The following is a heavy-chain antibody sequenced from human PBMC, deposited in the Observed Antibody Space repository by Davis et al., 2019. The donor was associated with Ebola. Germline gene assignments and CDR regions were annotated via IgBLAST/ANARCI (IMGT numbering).Heavy chain of an antibody. CDR2: INYSGST. CDR1: GGSFSGYY. D-gene: IGHD3-10*01. V-gene: IGHV4-34*01. J-gene: IGHJ6*02. Sequence: MPSETLSLTCAVYGGSFSGYYWTWIRQPPWKGLEWIGEINYSGSTNYNPSLKSRVTISVDTSKNQFSLKLRSVTAADTAVYYCARGGGFGGYGMDVWGQGTTVTVSS. CDR3: ARGGGFGGYGMDV.